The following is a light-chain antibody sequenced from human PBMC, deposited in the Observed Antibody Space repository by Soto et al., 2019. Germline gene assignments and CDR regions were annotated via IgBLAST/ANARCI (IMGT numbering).Light chain of an antibody. Sequence: DIVMTQSPASLAVSLGERATINCKSSQRVLYSSNNKNYLAWYKQKPGKATKLLIYAASSLQSGVPSRLSGSGYGKDFTLTISSLQPEEVATDYCQQRYSTPWTFGQGTKVDIK. CDR1: QRVLYSSNNKNY. J-gene: IGKJ1*01. V-gene: IGKV4-1*01. CDR3: QQRYSTPWT. CDR2: AAS.